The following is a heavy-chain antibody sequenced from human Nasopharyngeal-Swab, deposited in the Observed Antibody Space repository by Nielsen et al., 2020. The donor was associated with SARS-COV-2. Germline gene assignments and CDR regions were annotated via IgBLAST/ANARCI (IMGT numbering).Heavy chain of an antibody. CDR3: ARVHCSRSSCSAPDYYYYYMDV. Sequence: GGSLRLSCAASGFTLSSYSMNWVRQPPGRGLEWVPSISSSSSYIFYADSVKGRFTISRDNAKNSLYLQMNSLRVEDTAVYYCARVHCSRSSCSAPDYYYYYMDVWGKGTTVTVSS. V-gene: IGHV3-21*01. CDR1: GFTLSSYS. CDR2: ISSSSSYI. J-gene: IGHJ6*03. D-gene: IGHD2-2*01.